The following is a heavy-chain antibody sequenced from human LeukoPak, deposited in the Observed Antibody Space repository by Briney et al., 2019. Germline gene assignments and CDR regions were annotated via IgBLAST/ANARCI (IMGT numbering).Heavy chain of an antibody. CDR2: IIPIFGTA. Sequence: SVKVSCKASGGTFSSYAISWVRQAPGQGLEWMGRIIPIFGTANYAQKFQGRATITTDESTSTAYMELSSLRSEDTAVYYCARDTVLYGDDAFDIWGQGTMVTVSS. CDR3: ARDTVLYGDDAFDI. V-gene: IGHV1-69*05. J-gene: IGHJ3*02. D-gene: IGHD4-17*01. CDR1: GGTFSSYA.